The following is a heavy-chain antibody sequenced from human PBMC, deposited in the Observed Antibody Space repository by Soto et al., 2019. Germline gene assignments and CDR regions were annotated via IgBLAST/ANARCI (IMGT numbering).Heavy chain of an antibody. CDR3: ARLDSNYCDH. CDR1: GYSFTNYW. CDR2: IYPGDSDT. D-gene: IGHD2-21*01. V-gene: IGHV5-51*01. Sequence: SLKISCKTSGYSFTNYWISWVRQMPGKGLEWMGIIYPGDSDTRYSPSFQGQVTISDDKSITTAYLQWSSLKASGSAMYYCARLDSNYCDHWGQGTLVTVSS. J-gene: IGHJ4*02.